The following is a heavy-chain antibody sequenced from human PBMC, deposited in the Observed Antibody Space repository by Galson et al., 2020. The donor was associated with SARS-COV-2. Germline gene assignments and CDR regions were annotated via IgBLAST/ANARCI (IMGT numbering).Heavy chain of an antibody. CDR2: ISSSSSYI. D-gene: IGHD3-9*01. V-gene: IGHV3-21*01. J-gene: IGHJ3*02. CDR1: GFTFSSYS. Sequence: GESLKISCAASGFTFSSYSMNWVRQAPGKGLEWVSSISSSSSYIYYADSVKGRFTISRDNAKNSLYLQMNSLRAEDTAVYYCARDPGPRYFDWPTIFDIWGQGTMVTVSS. CDR3: ARDPGPRYFDWPTIFDI.